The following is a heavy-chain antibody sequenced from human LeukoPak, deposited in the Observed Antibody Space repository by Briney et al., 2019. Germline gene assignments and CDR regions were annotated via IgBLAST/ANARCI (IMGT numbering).Heavy chain of an antibody. CDR1: GFTFSSYG. CDR3: AKAHSKAVAGSFLHY. V-gene: IGHV3-30*02. J-gene: IGHJ4*02. Sequence: PGGSLRLSCAASGFTFSSYGMHWVRQAPSKGLEWVAFIRYDGSNKYYADSVKGRFTISRDNSKNTLYLQMNSLRAEDTAVYYCAKAHSKAVAGSFLHYWGQGTLVTVSS. D-gene: IGHD6-19*01. CDR2: IRYDGSNK.